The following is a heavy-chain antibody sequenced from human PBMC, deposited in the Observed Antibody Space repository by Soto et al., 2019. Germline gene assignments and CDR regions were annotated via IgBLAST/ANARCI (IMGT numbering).Heavy chain of an antibody. V-gene: IGHV4-34*01. CDR1: GGSFSGYY. D-gene: IGHD3-10*01. J-gene: IGHJ4*02. CDR3: ARSFGKYYYGSGSYKYYFDY. Sequence: QVQLQHWGAGLLKPSETLSLTCAVYGGSFSGYYWSWIRQPPGKGLEWIGEINHSGSTNYNPSLKSPLNISVDTSKNQFSLKLSSVTAADTAVYYCARSFGKYYYGSGSYKYYFDYWGQGTLVTVSS. CDR2: INHSGST.